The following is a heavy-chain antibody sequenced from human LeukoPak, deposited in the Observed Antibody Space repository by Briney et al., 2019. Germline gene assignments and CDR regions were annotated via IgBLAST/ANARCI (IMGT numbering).Heavy chain of an antibody. CDR3: ARDEAVAVMRPYYYYGMDV. Sequence: PGRSLRLSCAASGSTFDDYAMHWVRQAPGKGLEWVSGISWNSGSIGYADSVKGRFTISRDNAKNSLYLQMNSLRAEDTAVYYCARDEAVAVMRPYYYYGMDVWGKGTTVTVSS. J-gene: IGHJ6*04. D-gene: IGHD6-19*01. V-gene: IGHV3-9*01. CDR2: ISWNSGSI. CDR1: GSTFDDYA.